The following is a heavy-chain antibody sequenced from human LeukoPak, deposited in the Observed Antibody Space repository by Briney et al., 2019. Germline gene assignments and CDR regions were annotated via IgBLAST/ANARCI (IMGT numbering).Heavy chain of an antibody. J-gene: IGHJ4*02. CDR3: ARDSGDDILTGHGGVDY. D-gene: IGHD3-9*01. CDR1: GFIFSTYW. V-gene: IGHV3-33*08. Sequence: GSLRLSCSASGFIFSTYWMHWVRQAPGKGLEWVAVIWYDGSNKYYADSVKGRFTISRDNSKNTLYLQMNSLRAEDTAVYYCARDSGDDILTGHGGVDYWGQGTLVTVSS. CDR2: IWYDGSNK.